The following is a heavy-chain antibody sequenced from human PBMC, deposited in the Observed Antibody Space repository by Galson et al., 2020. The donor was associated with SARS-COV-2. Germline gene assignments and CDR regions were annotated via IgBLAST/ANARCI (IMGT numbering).Heavy chain of an antibody. CDR2: INPDNGDT. J-gene: IGHJ3*01. CDR3: AKDRSDRTVDAFDF. D-gene: IGHD2-21*02. Sequence: ASVKVSCKASGYTFTGYFMHWVRQAPGQGLEWMGYINPDNGDTNYAQIFQGRVTMTRDTSISTAYLEVNGLTSDDTAVFYCAKDRSDRTVDAFDFWGQGTLVTVSS. V-gene: IGHV1-2*02. CDR1: GYTFTGYF.